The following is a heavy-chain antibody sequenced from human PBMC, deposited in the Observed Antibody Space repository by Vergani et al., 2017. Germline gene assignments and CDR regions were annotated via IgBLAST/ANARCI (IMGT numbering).Heavy chain of an antibody. CDR1: GFTSSNYG. CDR3: AKDPRLKEDYYYYYMDV. J-gene: IGHJ6*03. Sequence: VQLLESGGGLVQPGRSLRLSCAASGFTSSNYGLHWVRQAPGQGLEWVAVISHDGNKKYYVDSVKGRFTISRDNSKNTLYLYMNSLRADDTAVYYCAKDPRLKEDYYYYYMDVWGKGTTVPVSS. V-gene: IGHV3-30*18. CDR2: ISHDGNKK.